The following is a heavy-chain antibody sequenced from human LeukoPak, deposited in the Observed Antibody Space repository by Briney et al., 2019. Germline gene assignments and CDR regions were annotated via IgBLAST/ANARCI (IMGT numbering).Heavy chain of an antibody. CDR2: ISYDGSNK. CDR1: GFTFSSYA. CDR3: AREIAVAGDIDY. D-gene: IGHD6-19*01. Sequence: GGSLRLSCAASGFTFSSYAMHWVRQAPGKGLEWVAVISYDGSNKYYADPVKGRFTISRDNSKNTLYLQMNSLRAEDTAVYYYAREIAVAGDIDYWGQGTLVTVSS. J-gene: IGHJ4*02. V-gene: IGHV3-30*04.